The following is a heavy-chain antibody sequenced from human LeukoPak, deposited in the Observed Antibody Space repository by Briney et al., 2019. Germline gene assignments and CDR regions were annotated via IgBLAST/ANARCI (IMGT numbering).Heavy chain of an antibody. CDR1: GGSISSGSYY. CDR3: ARGGYYGSGNDFRFDP. CDR2: IYTSGST. J-gene: IGHJ5*02. D-gene: IGHD3-10*01. Sequence: KPSETLSLTCTVSGGSISSGSYYWSWIRQPAGKGLEWIGRIYTSGSTNYNPSLKSRVTISVETSKNQFSLKLKSVTAADTAVYYCARGGYYGSGNDFRFDPWGQGTLVTVSS. V-gene: IGHV4-61*02.